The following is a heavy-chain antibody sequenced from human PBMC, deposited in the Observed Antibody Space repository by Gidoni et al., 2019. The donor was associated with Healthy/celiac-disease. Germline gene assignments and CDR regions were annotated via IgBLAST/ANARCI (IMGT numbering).Heavy chain of an antibody. CDR3: AKGTVGDWLLWRDYYYYGMDV. J-gene: IGHJ6*02. Sequence: EVQLLESGGGLVQPGGSLRLSCAASGFTFSSYAMSWVRQAPGKGLEWVSAISGSGGSTYYADSVKGRFTISRDNSKNTLYLQMNSLRAEDTAVYYCAKGTVGDWLLWRDYYYYGMDVWGQGTTVTVSS. CDR2: ISGSGGST. V-gene: IGHV3-23*01. D-gene: IGHD3-9*01. CDR1: GFTFSSYA.